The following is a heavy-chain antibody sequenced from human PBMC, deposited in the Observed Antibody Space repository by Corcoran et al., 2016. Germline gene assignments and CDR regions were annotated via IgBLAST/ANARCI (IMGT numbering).Heavy chain of an antibody. D-gene: IGHD3-22*01. CDR2: IIPIFGTA. CDR1: GGTFSSYA. Sequence: QVQLVQSGAEVKKPGSSVTVSCKASGGTFSSYAISWVRQAPGQGLEWMGGIIPIFGTANYAQKFQGRVTITADESTSTANMELSSLRSEDTAVYYCAREHYYDSSGYYNGNGIWGQGTLVTVSS. V-gene: IGHV1-69*01. J-gene: IGHJ4*02. CDR3: AREHYYDSSGYYNGNGI.